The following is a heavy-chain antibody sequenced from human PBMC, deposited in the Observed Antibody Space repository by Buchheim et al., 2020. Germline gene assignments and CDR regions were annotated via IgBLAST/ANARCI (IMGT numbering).Heavy chain of an antibody. J-gene: IGHJ4*02. CDR3: ARGYYYIPFNYLDY. CDR1: CGSISSSNW. V-gene: IGHV4-4*02. CDR2: IYHCGST. Sequence: QVQLQESGPGLVKPSGTLSLTCAVSCGSISSSNWWSGVRQHPGKGRERIGEIYHCGSTIYNPSLKSRVTISVDKYNNQFSLELSAVTAADTAVYYWARGYYYIPFNYLDYWGQGTL. D-gene: IGHD3-22*01.